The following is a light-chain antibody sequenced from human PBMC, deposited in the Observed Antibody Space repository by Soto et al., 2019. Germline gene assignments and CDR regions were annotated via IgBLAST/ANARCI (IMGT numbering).Light chain of an antibody. CDR1: QSVDSSF. Sequence: EIVLTQSPGTLSLSPGDRASLSCRASQSVDSSFLAWYQQRPGQAPRLLIYGASNRATDIPDRFSGSGSGKDFTLSISGLEPEDFAVYYCQQYGISPGTFGQGTKVEVK. V-gene: IGKV3-20*01. CDR3: QQYGISPGT. CDR2: GAS. J-gene: IGKJ1*01.